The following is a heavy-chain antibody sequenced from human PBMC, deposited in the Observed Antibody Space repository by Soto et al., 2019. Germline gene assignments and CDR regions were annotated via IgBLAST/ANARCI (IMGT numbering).Heavy chain of an antibody. D-gene: IGHD3-10*01. Sequence: ASVKVSCKASGYTFTGYYMHWVRQAPGQGLEWMGWINPNSGGTNYAQKFQGRVTMTRDTSISTAYMERSRLRSDDTAVYYCALHDPLWFGELNTWRYYYYGMDVWGQGTTVTVSS. CDR2: INPNSGGT. CDR1: GYTFTGYY. J-gene: IGHJ6*02. V-gene: IGHV1-2*02. CDR3: ALHDPLWFGELNTWRYYYYGMDV.